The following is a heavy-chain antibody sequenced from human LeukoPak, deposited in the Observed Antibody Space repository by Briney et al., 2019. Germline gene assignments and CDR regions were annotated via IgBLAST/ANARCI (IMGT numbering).Heavy chain of an antibody. CDR2: ISYSGTT. D-gene: IGHD1-26*01. V-gene: IGHV4-30-4*01. CDR1: GGSISSGAYY. Sequence: SETLSLTCTVSGGSISSGAYYWSWIRQPPGKGLEWIGFISYSGTTYYNPSLKSRVTISVDTSKNQFSLKLSSVTAADTAVYYCARRWELRGFLDVWGQGTTVTVSS. CDR3: ARRWELRGFLDV. J-gene: IGHJ6*02.